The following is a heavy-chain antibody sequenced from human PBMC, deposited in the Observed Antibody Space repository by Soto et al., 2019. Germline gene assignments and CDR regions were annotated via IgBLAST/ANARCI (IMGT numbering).Heavy chain of an antibody. Sequence: PGGSLRLSCAVSGLPVSVRYIHWVRQAPGKGLEWLAVISYDGSNKYYADSVKGRFTISRDNSKNTLYLQMNSLRAEDTAVYYCAKDSRQQLPRNPLYFDYWGQGTLVTVSS. V-gene: IGHV3-30*18. CDR3: AKDSRQQLPRNPLYFDY. J-gene: IGHJ4*02. CDR2: ISYDGSNK. CDR1: GLPVSVRY. D-gene: IGHD6-13*01.